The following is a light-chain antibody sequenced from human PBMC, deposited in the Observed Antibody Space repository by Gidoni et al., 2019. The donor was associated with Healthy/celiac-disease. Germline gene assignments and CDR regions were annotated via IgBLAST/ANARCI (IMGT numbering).Light chain of an antibody. CDR2: AAS. V-gene: IGKV1-39*01. Sequence: TKRPQLPPPLLRRDETRSPSLSGPGRTLSDILHWYQQKPGKAPKLLIYAASSLQSGVPSRFSGSGSGTDFTLTISSLQPEDFATYYCQQSYSTPRTFGQGTKLEIK. CDR1: RTLSD. CDR3: QQSYSTPRT. J-gene: IGKJ2*01.